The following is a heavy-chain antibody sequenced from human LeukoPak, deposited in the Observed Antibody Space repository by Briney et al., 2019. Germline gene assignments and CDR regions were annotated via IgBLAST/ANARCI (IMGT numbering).Heavy chain of an antibody. J-gene: IGHJ4*02. CDR1: GFSFSTYA. CDR2: ISASGGST. CDR3: AKRLGYCSDGNCYFEN. D-gene: IGHD2-15*01. Sequence: GASLRLSCAPSGFSFSTYAMSWVRQAPGKGLGWVSAISASGGSTYYAVSVKGRFTISRDNSKNTLYLQMSSLTAEDTAIYYCAKRLGYCSDGNCYFENWGQGTLVTVSS. V-gene: IGHV3-23*01.